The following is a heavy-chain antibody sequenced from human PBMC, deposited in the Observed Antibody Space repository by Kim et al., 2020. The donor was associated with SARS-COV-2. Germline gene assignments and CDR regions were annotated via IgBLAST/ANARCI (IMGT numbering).Heavy chain of an antibody. Sequence: GGNKYYQDSRKGRLTISRDNSKNTLYLQMNSLRAEDTAVYYCGREAAAFDYWGQGTLVTVSS. V-gene: IGHV3-33*01. CDR2: GGNK. CDR3: GREAAAFDY. D-gene: IGHD6-13*01. J-gene: IGHJ4*02.